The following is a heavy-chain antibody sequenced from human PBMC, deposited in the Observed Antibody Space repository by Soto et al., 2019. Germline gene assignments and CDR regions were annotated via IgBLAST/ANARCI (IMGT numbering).Heavy chain of an antibody. CDR2: IIPILGIA. Sequence: ASVKVSCKASGGTFSSYTIRWVRQAPGQGLEWMGRIIPILGIANYAQKFQRRVTITADKSTSTAYMELSSLRSEDTAVYYCARDSLCYDSSCYYAFDIWGQGTMVTVSS. J-gene: IGHJ3*02. CDR1: GGTFSSYT. V-gene: IGHV1-69*04. D-gene: IGHD3-22*01. CDR3: ARDSLCYDSSCYYAFDI.